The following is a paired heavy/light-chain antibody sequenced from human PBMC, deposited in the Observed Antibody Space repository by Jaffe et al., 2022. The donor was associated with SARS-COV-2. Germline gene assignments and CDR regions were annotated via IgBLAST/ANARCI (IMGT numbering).Light chain of an antibody. CDR2: AAS. CDR3: QKYGSAPLT. CDR1: QGISNS. Sequence: DIQMTQSPSSLSASVGDRVTITCRASQGISNSLAWYQQKPGKVPKVLIYAASTLQSGVPSRFSGSGSGTDFTLTISSLQPEDLATYYCQKYGSAPLTFGGGTKVEIK. J-gene: IGKJ4*01. V-gene: IGKV1-27*01.
Heavy chain of an antibody. J-gene: IGHJ4*02. CDR2: VTGSGDST. D-gene: IGHD6-19*01. CDR1: GFTFSSYA. CDR3: AKDRYSSDWYYFDS. Sequence: EVQLSESGGGLVQPGESLRLSCAASGFTFSSYAMSWVRQAPRKGLEWVSTVTGSGDSTYYADSVKGRFTISRDNSKHTLYLQMNSLRADDTAVYYCAKDRYSSDWYYFDSWGQGTLVTVSS. V-gene: IGHV3-23*01.